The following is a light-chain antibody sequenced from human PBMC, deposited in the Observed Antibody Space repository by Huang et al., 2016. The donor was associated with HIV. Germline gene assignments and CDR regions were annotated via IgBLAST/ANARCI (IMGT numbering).Light chain of an antibody. CDR1: QSVSSSY. Sequence: EIVLTQSPGTLSLSPGARATISCRASQSVSSSYLAWYQHKHGQAPRLLISGASSRATVIPDRFRGSGSGTDFTLTISRLEPEDFAVYYCQQYGSSPWTFGQGTKVEIK. CDR2: GAS. V-gene: IGKV3-20*01. J-gene: IGKJ1*01. CDR3: QQYGSSPWT.